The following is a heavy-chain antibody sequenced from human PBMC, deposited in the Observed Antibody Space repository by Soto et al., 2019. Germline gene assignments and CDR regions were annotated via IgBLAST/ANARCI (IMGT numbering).Heavy chain of an antibody. D-gene: IGHD3-22*01. CDR2: IIPLSGTT. V-gene: IGHV1-69*13. J-gene: IGHJ4*02. Sequence: GPPVTVSCKTSGGTFSNHALSWVRQAPGQGPEWMGGIIPLSGTTNYVQKFQGRVTITADESMTTAYMELNNLRYEDTAIYYCARGPDRSGFYLFDYWGQGALVTVSS. CDR3: ARGPDRSGFYLFDY. CDR1: GGTFSNHA.